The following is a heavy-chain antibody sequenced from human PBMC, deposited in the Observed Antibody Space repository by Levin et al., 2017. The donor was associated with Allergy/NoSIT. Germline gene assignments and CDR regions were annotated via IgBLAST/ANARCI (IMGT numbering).Heavy chain of an antibody. J-gene: IGHJ4*02. D-gene: IGHD6-19*01. CDR1: GFTFNNYA. V-gene: IGHV3-23*01. CDR3: AKDAIRGSDQPYYFDY. Sequence: SCAASGFTFNNYAMSWVHQAPGKGLEWVSAIINSGVGTYYADSVKGRFTISRDNSKNTMYLQMNSLRAEDTAVYFCAKDAIRGSDQPYYFDYWGQGTLVTASS. CDR2: IINSGVGT.